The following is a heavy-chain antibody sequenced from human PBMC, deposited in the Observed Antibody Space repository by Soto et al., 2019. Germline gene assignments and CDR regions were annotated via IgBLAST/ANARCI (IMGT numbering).Heavy chain of an antibody. CDR2: MNPHSGNT. V-gene: IGHV1-8*01. J-gene: IGHJ6*03. CDR3: ARGLALKVYASQLPRKGRDYYYYMDV. CDR1: GYTFTSYD. D-gene: IGHD2-8*01. Sequence: QVQLVQSGAEVKKPGASVKVFCKASGYTFTSYDINWVREATGQGLEWMGRMNPHSGNTDYAQKFQGRVTLTRNTSINTAYMELTSLRSEDTAVYYCARGLALKVYASQLPRKGRDYYYYMDVWGKGTTVVVSS.